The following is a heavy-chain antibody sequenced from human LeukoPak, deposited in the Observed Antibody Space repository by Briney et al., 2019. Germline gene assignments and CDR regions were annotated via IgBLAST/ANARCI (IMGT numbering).Heavy chain of an antibody. CDR3: TKARSASSSSCYNY. Sequence: GGSLRLSCAASGFTFSNYSMTWVRQAPGKGLEWVSSISGTDTSTYYADSVKGRFTISRDNSKNTLELQMDSLRAEDTAVYYCTKARSASSSSCYNYWGQGILVTVSS. V-gene: IGHV3-23*01. D-gene: IGHD2-2*02. J-gene: IGHJ4*02. CDR1: GFTFSNYS. CDR2: ISGTDTST.